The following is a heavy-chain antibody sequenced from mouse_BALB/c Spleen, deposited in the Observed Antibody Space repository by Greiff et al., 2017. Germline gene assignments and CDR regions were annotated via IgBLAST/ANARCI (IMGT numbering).Heavy chain of an antibody. J-gene: IGHJ4*01. D-gene: IGHD1-1*01. CDR1: GYTFTDYW. Sequence: QVQLQQPGAELVMPGASVKMSCKASGYTFTDYWMHWVKQRPGQGLEWIGAIDTSDSYTSYNQKFKGKATLTVDESSSTAYMQLSSLTSEDSAVYYCAILYYYGSSSYAMDYWGQGTSVTVSS. CDR3: AILYYYGSSSYAMDY. V-gene: IGHV1-69*01. CDR2: IDTSDSYT.